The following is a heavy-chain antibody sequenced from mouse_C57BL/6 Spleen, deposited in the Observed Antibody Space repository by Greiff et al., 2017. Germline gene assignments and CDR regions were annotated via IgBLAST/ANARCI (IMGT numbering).Heavy chain of an antibody. CDR1: GYTFTSYW. Sequence: QVQLQQPGAELVMPGASVKLSCTASGYTFTSYWMHWVNQRPGQGLELIVEIVPSDSYTNYNQTVKVKSTLTVDKSSSTVYMQFSSLTSEDSAVYDCARFDGYYGYWGQGTTLTVSS. CDR2: IVPSDSYT. D-gene: IGHD2-3*01. V-gene: IGHV1-69*01. J-gene: IGHJ2*01. CDR3: ARFDGYYGY.